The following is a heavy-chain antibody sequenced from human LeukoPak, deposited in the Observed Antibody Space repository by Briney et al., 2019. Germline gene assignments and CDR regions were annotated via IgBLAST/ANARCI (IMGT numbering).Heavy chain of an antibody. CDR1: GFTFDDYA. Sequence: GRSLRLSCAASGFTFDDYAMHWVRQAPGKGLEWVSVISWNSGTIAYADSVKGRFTISRDNSNNTLYLQMNSLRVEDTAVYYCARDQGPVGSFDYWGQGTLVTVSS. CDR3: ARDQGPVGSFDY. V-gene: IGHV3-9*01. J-gene: IGHJ4*02. CDR2: ISWNSGTI. D-gene: IGHD1-26*01.